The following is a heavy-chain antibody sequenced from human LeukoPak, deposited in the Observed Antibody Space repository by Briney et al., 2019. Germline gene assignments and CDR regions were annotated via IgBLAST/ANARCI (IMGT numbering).Heavy chain of an antibody. CDR2: IYPSGST. Sequence: SETLSLTCTVSGGSISNYYWSWIRQPAGKGLEWLGRIYPSGSTNYNPSLKSRVTISVDTSKNQFSLKLSSVTAADTAVYYCAREYSSGWLDYWGQGTLVTVSS. J-gene: IGHJ4*02. CDR1: GGSISNYY. V-gene: IGHV4-4*07. D-gene: IGHD6-19*01. CDR3: AREYSSGWLDY.